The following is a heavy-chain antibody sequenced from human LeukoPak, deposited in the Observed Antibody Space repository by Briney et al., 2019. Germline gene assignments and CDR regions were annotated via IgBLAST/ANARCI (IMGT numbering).Heavy chain of an antibody. CDR2: INHSGST. CDR3: ARMYYDYVWGSYRQPKYFDY. J-gene: IGHJ4*02. Sequence: SETLSLTCAVYGGSFSGYYWSWIRQPPGKGLEWIGEINHSGSTNYNPSLKSRVTISVDTSKNQFSLKLSSVAAADTAVYYCARMYYDYVWGSYRQPKYFDYWGQGTLVTVSS. V-gene: IGHV4-34*01. CDR1: GGSFSGYY. D-gene: IGHD3-16*02.